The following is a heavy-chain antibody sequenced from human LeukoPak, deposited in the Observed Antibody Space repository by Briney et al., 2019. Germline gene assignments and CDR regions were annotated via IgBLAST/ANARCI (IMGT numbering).Heavy chain of an antibody. J-gene: IGHJ4*02. D-gene: IGHD3-22*01. Sequence: ASVKVSCKASGYTFTGYYMHWVRQAPGQGLEWMGWINPNSGGTNYAQKFQGRVTMTRDTSISTAYMELSRLRSDDTAVYYCARSGGYYYDSSGRNEIDYWGQGTLVTVSS. CDR2: INPNSGGT. CDR3: ARSGGYYYDSSGRNEIDY. CDR1: GYTFTGYY. V-gene: IGHV1-2*02.